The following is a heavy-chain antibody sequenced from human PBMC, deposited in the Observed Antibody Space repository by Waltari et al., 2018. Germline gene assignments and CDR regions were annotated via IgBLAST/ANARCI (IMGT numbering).Heavy chain of an antibody. D-gene: IGHD5-18*01. V-gene: IGHV3-23*04. J-gene: IGHJ4*02. Sequence: EVQLVESGGGLVQPGGSLRLSCAASGFTFSSYGMNWVRQAAGKGLGCVLGISGSGGNTYYADSVKGRFTISRDNSKSTLSLQMNSVRADDTAVYYCARGAAYSRFDYWGQGTLVIVSS. CDR3: ARGAAYSRFDY. CDR1: GFTFSSYG. CDR2: ISGSGGNT.